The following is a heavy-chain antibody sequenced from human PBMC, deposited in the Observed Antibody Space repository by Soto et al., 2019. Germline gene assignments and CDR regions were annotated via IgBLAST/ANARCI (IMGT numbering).Heavy chain of an antibody. CDR3: ARSYDDSSGYRNDAFDI. Sequence: PGESLKISCKGSGYSFTSYWIGWVRQMPGKGLEWMGIIHPGDSDTRYSPSFQGQVTISADKSISTAYLQWSSLKASDTAMYYCARSYDDSSGYRNDAFDIWGQGTMVTVSS. CDR1: GYSFTSYW. CDR2: IHPGDSDT. J-gene: IGHJ3*02. V-gene: IGHV5-51*01. D-gene: IGHD3-22*01.